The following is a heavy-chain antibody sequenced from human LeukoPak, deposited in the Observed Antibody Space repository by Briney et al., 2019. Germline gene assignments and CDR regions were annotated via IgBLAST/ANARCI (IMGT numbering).Heavy chain of an antibody. CDR1: GFTVSSTF. J-gene: IGHJ4*02. CDR2: IKGDGTST. V-gene: IGHV3-74*01. Sequence: GGSLRLSCAASGFTVSSTFMTWVRQAPGKGLVWVSRIKGDGTSTSYADSVKGRFTISRDNAKNTLYLQMNSLRAEDTAVYYCASGTASYYWGQGTLVTVSS. CDR3: ASGTASYY.